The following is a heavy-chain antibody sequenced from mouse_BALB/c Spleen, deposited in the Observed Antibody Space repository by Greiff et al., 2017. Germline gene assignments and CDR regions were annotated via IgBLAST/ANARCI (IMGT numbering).Heavy chain of an antibody. CDR3: ARDGYFPFDY. CDR1: GYTFTSYN. D-gene: IGHD2-3*01. CDR2: IYPGNGDT. J-gene: IGHJ2*01. Sequence: QVQLQQPGAELVKPGASVKMSCKASGYTFTSYNMHWVKQTPGQGLEWIGAIYPGNGDTSYNQKFKGKATLTADKSSSTAYMQLSSLTSEDSAVYYCARDGYFPFDYWGQGTTLTVSS. V-gene: IGHV1-12*01.